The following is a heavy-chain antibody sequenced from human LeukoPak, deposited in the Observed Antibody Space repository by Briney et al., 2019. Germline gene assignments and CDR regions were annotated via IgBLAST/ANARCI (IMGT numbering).Heavy chain of an antibody. CDR1: GGSISSYY. J-gene: IGHJ6*03. V-gene: IGHV4-4*07. Sequence: SETLSLTCTVSGGSISSYYWSWIRQPAGKGLEWIGRIYTSGSTNYNPSLKSRVTMSVDTSKNQFSLKLSSVTAADTAVYYCARVFTIFGVVIDYYYMDVWGKGTTVTVSS. CDR3: ARVFTIFGVVIDYYYMDV. CDR2: IYTSGST. D-gene: IGHD3-3*01.